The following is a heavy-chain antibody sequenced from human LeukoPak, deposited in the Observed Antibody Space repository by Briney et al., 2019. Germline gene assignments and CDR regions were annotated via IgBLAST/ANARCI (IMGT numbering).Heavy chain of an antibody. J-gene: IGHJ5*02. V-gene: IGHV1-46*01. CDR3: ARDNSGGSTWWFDP. D-gene: IGHD2-15*01. Sequence: GASVKVSCKASGFTFTSYYMHWVRQAPGQGLEWMGIINPSGSYTSYAQKFQVRVTMTRDTSTSTVYMELSSLRSEGTAVYYCARDNSGGSTWWFDPWGQGTLVTVSS. CDR1: GFTFTSYY. CDR2: INPSGSYT.